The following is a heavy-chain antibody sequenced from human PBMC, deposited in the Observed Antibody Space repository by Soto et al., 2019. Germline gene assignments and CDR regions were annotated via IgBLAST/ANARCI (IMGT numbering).Heavy chain of an antibody. CDR2: VNPSGGST. CDR3: AREENCSDGVCYSEYFQR. Sequence: QVQLVQSGAEVKKPGASVKVSCKASGYIFTAYSMHWVRQAPGQGLEWMGVVNPSGGSTNYAQRFQCRITMSRDTSTSTVYMDLKFLTSEDTAVYYCAREENCSDGVCYSEYFQRWGQGTLVTVSS. CDR1: GYIFTAYS. D-gene: IGHD2-15*01. J-gene: IGHJ1*01. V-gene: IGHV1-46*01.